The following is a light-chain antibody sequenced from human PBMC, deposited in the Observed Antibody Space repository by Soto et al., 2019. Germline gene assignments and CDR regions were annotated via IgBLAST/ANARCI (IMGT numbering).Light chain of an antibody. CDR2: SDV. CDR3: QVWDTSTVV. Sequence: SYERTQPLSVSVALGQTARITCGGNNIESKSVHWYRQTPGQAPVLVIYSDVNRPSGIPERFSGSNSGNTATLTISSAHAGDEADFYCQVWDTSTVVFGGGTKLTVL. V-gene: IGLV3-9*01. J-gene: IGLJ2*01. CDR1: NIESKS.